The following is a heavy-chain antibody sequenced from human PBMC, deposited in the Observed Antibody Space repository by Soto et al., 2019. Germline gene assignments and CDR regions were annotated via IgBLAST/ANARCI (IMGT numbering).Heavy chain of an antibody. CDR1: EFTFSSYA. Sequence: GGSLRLSCAASEFTFSSYAMSWVRQAPGKGLEWVSGISGSEKYYVDSVRGRFTVSRDNAKNSQYLQMNSLRAEDTAVYYCARGESWAFDIWGQGTMVTVSS. V-gene: IGHV3-7*04. CDR2: ISGSEK. CDR3: ARGESWAFDI. J-gene: IGHJ3*02.